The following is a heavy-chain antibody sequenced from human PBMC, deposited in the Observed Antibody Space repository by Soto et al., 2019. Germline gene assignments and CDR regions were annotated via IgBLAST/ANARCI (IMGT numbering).Heavy chain of an antibody. CDR3: ARGQVTDGYGSGSYFEY. Sequence: NPSGTVSLTCVVSGGSISSSSYYWRWISQHPGKGLEWIGYIYHSGSTYYNPSLKSRVTISVDRSKNQFSLKLSSVTAADTAVYYCARGQVTDGYGSGSYFEYWSQGALVTVSS. D-gene: IGHD3-10*01. V-gene: IGHV4-31*11. CDR2: IYHSGST. J-gene: IGHJ4*02. CDR1: GGSISSSSYY.